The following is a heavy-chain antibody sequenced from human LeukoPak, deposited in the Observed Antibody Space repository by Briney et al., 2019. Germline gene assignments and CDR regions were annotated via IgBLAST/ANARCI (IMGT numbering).Heavy chain of an antibody. CDR1: GYTFSSYG. V-gene: IGHV1-18*01. D-gene: IGHD6-25*01. Sequence: APVKPCCKASGYTFSSYGISWVRQAPGQGLEWMGWISTYNGNTNYAQKLQGRVTMTTDTSTSTAYMELRSLRSDDSAVYYCARAPLYSSGWYVVYWGQGTLVTPSS. J-gene: IGHJ4*02. CDR3: ARAPLYSSGWYVVY. CDR2: ISTYNGNT.